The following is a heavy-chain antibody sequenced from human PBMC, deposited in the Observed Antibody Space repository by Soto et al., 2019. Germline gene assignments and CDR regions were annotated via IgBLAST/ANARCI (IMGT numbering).Heavy chain of an antibody. D-gene: IGHD6-13*01. Sequence: PGGSLRLSCAASGFSFSSLAMSWVRQAPGKGLEWVTNIKQDGSEKYYVDSVKGRFTISRDNAKNSLYLQMNSLRAEDTAVYYCARGGRIAAVRGLYYYGMDVWGQGTTVTVSS. J-gene: IGHJ6*02. CDR1: GFSFSSLA. CDR2: IKQDGSEK. CDR3: ARGGRIAAVRGLYYYGMDV. V-gene: IGHV3-7*01.